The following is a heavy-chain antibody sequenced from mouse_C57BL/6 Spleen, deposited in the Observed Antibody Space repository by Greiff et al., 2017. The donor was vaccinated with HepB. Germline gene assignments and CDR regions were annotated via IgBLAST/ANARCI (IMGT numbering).Heavy chain of an antibody. J-gene: IGHJ4*01. V-gene: IGHV1-63*01. D-gene: IGHD2-3*01. CDR3: ARWLLRYAMDY. Sequence: QVQLQQSGAELVRPGTSVKMSCKASGYTFTNYWIGWAKQRPGHGLEWIGDIYPGGGYTNYNEKFKGKATLTADKSSSTAYMQFSSLTSEDPAIYYCARWLLRYAMDYWGQGTSVTVSS. CDR1: GYTFTNYW. CDR2: IYPGGGYT.